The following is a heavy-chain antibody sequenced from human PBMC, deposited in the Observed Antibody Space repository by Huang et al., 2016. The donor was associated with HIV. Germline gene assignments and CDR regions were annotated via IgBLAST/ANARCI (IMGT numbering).Heavy chain of an antibody. D-gene: IGHD3-3*02. CDR3: ARMKTAIVGFLDPAEWLDP. Sequence: QVQLQESGPGLVRPSETLTLRCSVSGASVSGSYWSWIRQPPGKGLQWVGYIENSATTVYNPSRKSRVSISLDTSRSQVSLTVTSVTAADTAVYYCARMKTAIVGFLDPAEWLDPWGQESWSGSPQ. CDR1: GASVSGSY. CDR2: IENSATT. J-gene: IGHJ5*02. V-gene: IGHV4-59*02.